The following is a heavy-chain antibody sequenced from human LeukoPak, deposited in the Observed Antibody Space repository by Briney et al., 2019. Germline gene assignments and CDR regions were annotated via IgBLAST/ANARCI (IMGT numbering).Heavy chain of an antibody. CDR1: GGSISSYY. Sequence: SETLFLTCTVSGGSISSYYWSWIRQPPGKGLEWIGYIYYSGSTNYNPSLKSRVTMSVDTSRDQFSLTLSSVTAADTAIYYCASRPADTTWYGVFDYWSQGTLVTVSS. CDR3: ASRPADTTWYGVFDY. V-gene: IGHV4-59*01. J-gene: IGHJ4*02. D-gene: IGHD3-10*01. CDR2: IYYSGST.